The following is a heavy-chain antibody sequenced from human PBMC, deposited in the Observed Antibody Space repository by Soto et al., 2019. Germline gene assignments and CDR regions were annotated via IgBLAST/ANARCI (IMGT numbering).Heavy chain of an antibody. CDR3: ASATPAADY. D-gene: IGHD2-2*01. J-gene: IGHJ4*02. CDR1: EFTFTNAW. V-gene: IGHV3-15*01. Sequence: EVQLVESGGGLVKPGGSLRVSCAASEFTFTNAWMSWVRQAPGKGLEWLARIKTNSEGGTTDYAATVKGRFTISRDDSKNTLYLQMNSLKSEDTAMYYCASATPAADYWGQGTLVTVSS. CDR2: IKTNSEGGTT.